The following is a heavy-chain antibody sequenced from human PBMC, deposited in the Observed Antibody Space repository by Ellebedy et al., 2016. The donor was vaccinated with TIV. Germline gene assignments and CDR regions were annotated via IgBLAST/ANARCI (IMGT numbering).Heavy chain of an antibody. Sequence: GGSLRLXCAASGFTFSSYAMHWVRQAPGKGLEWVAVISYDGSNKYYADSVKGRFTISRDNSKNTLYLQMNSLRAEDTAVYYCARGAPRSNDAFDIWGQGTMVTVSS. CDR3: ARGAPRSNDAFDI. CDR2: ISYDGSNK. CDR1: GFTFSSYA. J-gene: IGHJ3*02. V-gene: IGHV3-30-3*01.